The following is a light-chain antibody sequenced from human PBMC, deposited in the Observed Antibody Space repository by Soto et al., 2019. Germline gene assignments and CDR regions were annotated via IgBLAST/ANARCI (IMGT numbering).Light chain of an antibody. V-gene: IGLV1-40*01. CDR2: GNT. J-gene: IGLJ1*01. CDR1: SSNLGAGYD. CDR3: QSYDSSLGANYV. Sequence: QSVLTQPPSVSGAPGQRATISCTGSSSNLGAGYDVHWYQQLPGTAPKLLIYGNTNRPSGVPDRFSGSKTGTSASLAITGLQAEDEADYYCQSYDSSLGANYVFGTRTKLTVL.